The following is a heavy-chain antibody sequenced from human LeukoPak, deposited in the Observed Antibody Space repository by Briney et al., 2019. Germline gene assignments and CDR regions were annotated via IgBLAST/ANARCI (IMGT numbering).Heavy chain of an antibody. J-gene: IGHJ4*02. Sequence: GGSLRLSCAASGFTFSDFWMGWVRQAPGKGLEWVANINQDGSENYYVDSVKGRFTISRDNAKNSLYLQMNSLRAEDTAVYYCTKGRSNHYWGQGTLVTAST. D-gene: IGHD4-11*01. CDR1: GFTFSDFW. V-gene: IGHV3-7*01. CDR2: INQDGSEN. CDR3: TKGRSNHY.